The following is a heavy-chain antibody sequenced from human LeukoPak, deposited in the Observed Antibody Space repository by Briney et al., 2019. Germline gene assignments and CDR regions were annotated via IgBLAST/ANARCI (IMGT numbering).Heavy chain of an antibody. CDR1: GITFSNYA. D-gene: IGHD4-23*01. J-gene: IGHJ4*02. CDR2: ISGSGGGT. Sequence: GGSLRLSCVASGITFSNYAVSWVRQAPGKGLEWVSAISGSGGGTYYADSVRGRFTISRDNSQNTLYLQMYSLRAEDTAVYYCAPQTGKHTVGDYWGQGTLVTVSS. V-gene: IGHV3-23*01. CDR3: APQTGKHTVGDY.